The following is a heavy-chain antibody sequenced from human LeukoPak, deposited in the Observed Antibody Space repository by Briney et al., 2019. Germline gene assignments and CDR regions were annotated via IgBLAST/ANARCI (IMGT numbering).Heavy chain of an antibody. CDR3: ARDGCSSTSCYPGWFDP. Sequence: ASVKVSCKASGGTFSSYAISWVRQAPGQGLEWMGGITPIFGTANYAQKFQGRVTITADESTSTAYMELSSLRSEDTAVYYCARDGCSSTSCYPGWFDPWGQGTLVTVSS. V-gene: IGHV1-69*13. CDR2: ITPIFGTA. CDR1: GGTFSSYA. J-gene: IGHJ5*02. D-gene: IGHD2-2*01.